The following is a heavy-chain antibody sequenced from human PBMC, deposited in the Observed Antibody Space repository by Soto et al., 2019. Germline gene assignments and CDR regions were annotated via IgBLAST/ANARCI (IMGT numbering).Heavy chain of an antibody. CDR3: AKGRGGSGSLTPRVDF. J-gene: IGHJ4*02. V-gene: IGHV3-23*01. D-gene: IGHD3-10*01. CDR2: ISGGGDTT. Sequence: EVQLLESGGGLVQPGGSLRLSCAASGFTFNNYAMTWVRQAPGKGLEWVSAISGGGDTTSYADAVKGRFTVSRDGSKNTLYLQMSSLRAEDTALDYCAKGRGGSGSLTPRVDFWCQGTLVTVSS. CDR1: GFTFNNYA.